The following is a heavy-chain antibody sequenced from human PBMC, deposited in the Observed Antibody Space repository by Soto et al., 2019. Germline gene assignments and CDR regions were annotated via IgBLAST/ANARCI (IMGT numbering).Heavy chain of an antibody. J-gene: IGHJ4*02. Sequence: EVHLLESGGGLVHPGASLRLSCGASGFTFSTCVMTWVRQAPGKGLEWVSCITGSGSGTYYADSVKGRFTISRDNSKNTMYLQMNNLRAEDTGVYYCAKGLVNGRWYAEDWGQGTLVTVSS. CDR1: GFTFSTCV. V-gene: IGHV3-23*01. CDR3: AKGLVNGRWYAED. CDR2: ITGSGSGT. D-gene: IGHD6-13*01.